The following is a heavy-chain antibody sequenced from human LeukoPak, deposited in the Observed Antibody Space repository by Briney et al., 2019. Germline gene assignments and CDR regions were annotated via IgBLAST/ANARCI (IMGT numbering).Heavy chain of an antibody. D-gene: IGHD2-15*01. Sequence: GGTLRLSCAASGVTFSSYGMSWVRQPPGKGLEWVSAISRSGGSTYYADSVKGRFTIARDNAKNSLYLQKNSLRAGDTAVYYCARDSVVLPIYYYYYYMDVWGKGTTVTVSS. CDR2: ISRSGGST. V-gene: IGHV3-23*01. CDR3: ARDSVVLPIYYYYYYMDV. J-gene: IGHJ6*03. CDR1: GVTFSSYG.